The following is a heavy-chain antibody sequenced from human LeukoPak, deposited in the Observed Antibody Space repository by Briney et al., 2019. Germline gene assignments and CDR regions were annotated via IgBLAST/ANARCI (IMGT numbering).Heavy chain of an antibody. V-gene: IGHV3-30*03. CDR1: GFDFSDYV. J-gene: IGHJ4*02. CDR3: ARSCSSTSCYIGFYY. CDR2: ISYDGRNQ. Sequence: GGSLRLSCAASGFDFSDYVMPWVRQAPGKGLEWVALISYDGRNQYYADSVKGRFTISRDNSKNTLYLQMNSLRAEDAAVYYCARSCSSTSCYIGFYYWGQGTLVAVSS. D-gene: IGHD2-2*02.